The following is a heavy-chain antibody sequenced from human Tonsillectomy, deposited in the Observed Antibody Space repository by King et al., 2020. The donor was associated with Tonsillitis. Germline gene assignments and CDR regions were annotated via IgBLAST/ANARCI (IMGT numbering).Heavy chain of an antibody. Sequence: QLVQSGGGVVHPGRSLRLSCTGSVFSFGDYAMSWFRQAPGKGVELVGFIGSKAYGGATDYDASVKGRFTISSDDSKSIAYLQMSSLKTEDTAVYYCTRGGIAVADYFDYWGQGTLVTVSS. V-gene: IGHV3-49*03. CDR3: TRGGIAVADYFDY. J-gene: IGHJ4*02. CDR1: VFSFGDYA. D-gene: IGHD6-19*01. CDR2: IGSKAYGGAT.